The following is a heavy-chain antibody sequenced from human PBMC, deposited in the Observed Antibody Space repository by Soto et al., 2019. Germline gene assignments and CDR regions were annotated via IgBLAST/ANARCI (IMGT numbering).Heavy chain of an antibody. V-gene: IGHV3-21*04. CDR3: TRGAAARRTEGASSAPNRGGMDV. J-gene: IGHJ6*02. D-gene: IGHD1-26*01. Sequence: EESGGGLVKPGGSLRLSCTASGFTFKSHTMSWVRQVRGKGLEWVSSISSRGDFIHYLDSVKGRFTISRDNADNSLFLETKNLGVEDTALYYCTRGAAARRTEGASSAPNRGGMDVWGQGTSVTVSS. CDR1: GFTFKSHT. CDR2: ISSRGDFI.